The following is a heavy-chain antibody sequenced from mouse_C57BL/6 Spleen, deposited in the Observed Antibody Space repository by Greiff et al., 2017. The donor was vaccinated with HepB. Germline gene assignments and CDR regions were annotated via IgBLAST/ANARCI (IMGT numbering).Heavy chain of an antibody. Sequence: VQLQQSGAELVKPGASVKMSCKASGYTFTSYWITWVKQRPGQGLEWIGDIYPGSGSTNYNEKFKSKATLTVDTSSSTAYMQLSSLTSEDSAVYYCASPPYYDYGDWYFDVWGTGTTVTVSS. CDR2: IYPGSGST. V-gene: IGHV1-55*01. J-gene: IGHJ1*03. CDR3: ASPPYYDYGDWYFDV. D-gene: IGHD2-4*01. CDR1: GYTFTSYW.